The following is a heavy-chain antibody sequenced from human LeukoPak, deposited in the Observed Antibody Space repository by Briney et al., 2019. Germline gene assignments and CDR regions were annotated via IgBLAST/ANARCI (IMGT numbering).Heavy chain of an antibody. Sequence: SVKVSCKASGGTFSSYAISWVRQAPGQGLEWMGGLIPIFGTANYAQKFQGRVTITADESTSTAYMELSSLRSEDTAVYYCARVGYYGSGSYLPNNYYFDYWGQGTLVTVSS. D-gene: IGHD3-10*01. CDR3: ARVGYYGSGSYLPNNYYFDY. J-gene: IGHJ4*02. CDR1: GGTFSSYA. CDR2: LIPIFGTA. V-gene: IGHV1-69*13.